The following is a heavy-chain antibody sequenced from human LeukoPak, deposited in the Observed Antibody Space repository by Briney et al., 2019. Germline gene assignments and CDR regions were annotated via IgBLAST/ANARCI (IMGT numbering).Heavy chain of an antibody. Sequence: SQTLSLTCALSGDSFSSNSAAWDWIRQSPSRGLEWLGRTYYRSKWYNDYAVSVKSRITINPDTSKNQFSLQLNSVTPEDTAVYYCARDPSLAAAGTSFDYWGQGTLVTVSS. CDR1: GDSFSSNSAA. CDR2: TYYRSKWYN. V-gene: IGHV6-1*01. D-gene: IGHD6-13*01. CDR3: ARDPSLAAAGTSFDY. J-gene: IGHJ4*02.